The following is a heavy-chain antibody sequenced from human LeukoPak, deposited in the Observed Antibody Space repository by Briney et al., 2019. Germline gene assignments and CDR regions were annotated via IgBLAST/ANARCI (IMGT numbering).Heavy chain of an antibody. J-gene: IGHJ4*02. Sequence: PGGSLRLSCAASGFTFSDYYMSWIRQAPGKGLEWVSYISSSSSYTNYADSVKGRFTISRDNAKNSLYLQMNSLRAEDTAVYYCAEYYYYDSSGYQQYYFDYWGQGTLVTVSS. D-gene: IGHD3-22*01. V-gene: IGHV3-11*03. CDR2: ISSSSSYT. CDR1: GFTFSDYY. CDR3: AEYYYYDSSGYQQYYFDY.